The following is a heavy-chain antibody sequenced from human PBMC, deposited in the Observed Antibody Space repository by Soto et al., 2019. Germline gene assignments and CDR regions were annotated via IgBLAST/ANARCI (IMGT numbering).Heavy chain of an antibody. Sequence: EVQLVESGGGLVQPGGSLRLSCAASGFSFISNYMMWVRQAPGKGLEWVSLIYSAGTTYYADSVKGRFSSSGDNSKNTLYLQMNSLRAEDTAVYYCATSGSKPRFDFWGQGTLVTVSS. V-gene: IGHV3-66*01. CDR3: ATSGSKPRFDF. CDR1: GFSFISNY. CDR2: IYSAGTT. D-gene: IGHD1-26*01. J-gene: IGHJ4*02.